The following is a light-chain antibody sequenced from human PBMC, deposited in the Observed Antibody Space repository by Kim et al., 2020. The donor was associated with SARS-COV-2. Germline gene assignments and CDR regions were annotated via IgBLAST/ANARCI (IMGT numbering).Light chain of an antibody. J-gene: IGKJ4*01. V-gene: IGKV3-15*01. CDR1: QSVGNN. Sequence: IVMTQSPAPLSVSPGERVTLSCRASQSVGNNLAWYQQRPGQAPRLLIYGASTRATDISARFSGDGSGTEFTLTIRSLQSEDFAVYYCQQYNDWPLITFGGGTKVGIK. CDR2: GAS. CDR3: QQYNDWPLIT.